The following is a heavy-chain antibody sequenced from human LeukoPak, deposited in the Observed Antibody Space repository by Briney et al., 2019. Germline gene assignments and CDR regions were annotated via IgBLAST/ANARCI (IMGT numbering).Heavy chain of an antibody. J-gene: IGHJ4*02. CDR3: ARDGRRCSGGSCYSTGVDY. D-gene: IGHD2-15*01. CDR1: VGSISSYY. V-gene: IGHV4-4*07. Sequence: SETLSLTCTVSVGSISSYYGSWIRQPAGEGLEWIGRMYTSGSTNYNPSLKSRVTMSVDTSKNQFHLKLSSATAADTAVYYCARDGRRCSGGSCYSTGVDYWGQGTLVTVSS. CDR2: MYTSGST.